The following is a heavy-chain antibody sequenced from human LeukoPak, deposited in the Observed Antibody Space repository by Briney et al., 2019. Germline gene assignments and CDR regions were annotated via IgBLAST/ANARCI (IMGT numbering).Heavy chain of an antibody. D-gene: IGHD3-22*01. J-gene: IGHJ5*02. CDR2: INPSGGST. Sequence: RASVKVSCKASGYTFTTYYIHWVRQAPGQGLEWMAIINPSGGSTSYAQKFQGRVTMTRDTSTTTAYMELRSLRSDDTAVYYCAREGSLHDSGDYYLSWFDPWGQGTLVTVSS. CDR3: AREGSLHDSGDYYLSWFDP. CDR1: GYTFTTYY. V-gene: IGHV1-46*01.